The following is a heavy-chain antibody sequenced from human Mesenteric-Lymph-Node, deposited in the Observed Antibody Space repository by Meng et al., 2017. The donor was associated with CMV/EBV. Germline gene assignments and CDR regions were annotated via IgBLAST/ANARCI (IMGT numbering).Heavy chain of an antibody. Sequence: LTCTVSGGSISSGGYYWSWIRQHPGKGLEWIGYIYYSGSTNYNPSLKSRVTISVDKPQNQFSLKLTSVTAADTAVYYCARGTNYYFDYWGQGSLVTVSS. CDR1: GGSISSGGYY. CDR2: IYYSGST. D-gene: IGHD2-8*01. J-gene: IGHJ4*02. CDR3: ARGTNYYFDY. V-gene: IGHV4-30-4*08.